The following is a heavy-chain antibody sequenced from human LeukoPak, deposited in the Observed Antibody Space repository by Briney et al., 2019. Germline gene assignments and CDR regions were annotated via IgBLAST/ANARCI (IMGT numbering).Heavy chain of an antibody. Sequence: ASVKVSCKASGYTFTSYGISWVRQAPGQGLEWMGWISAYNGNTNYAQKLQGRVTMTTDTSTSTAYMELRSLRSDDTAVYYRARDNGVCYTCYYYYYMDVWGKGTTVTVSS. J-gene: IGHJ6*03. CDR1: GYTFTSYG. CDR2: ISAYNGNT. V-gene: IGHV1-18*01. D-gene: IGHD2-8*01. CDR3: ARDNGVCYTCYYYYYMDV.